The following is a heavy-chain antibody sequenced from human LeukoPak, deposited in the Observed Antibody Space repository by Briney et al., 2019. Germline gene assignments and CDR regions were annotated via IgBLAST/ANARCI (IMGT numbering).Heavy chain of an antibody. CDR1: GDSISDHY. D-gene: IGHD2-15*01. CDR2: IYSSMST. V-gene: IGHV4-4*09. Sequence: SETLSRTCTVSGDSISDHYWSWIRQPPGEGLEWIGYIYSSMSTNYNPSLKSRVTISIDTSKSQFSLKLTSVTAADTGVYYCARQRGSGYTCYLVGELYYMDDLGKGTTVTVSS. CDR3: ARQRGSGYTCYLVGELYYMDD. J-gene: IGHJ6*03.